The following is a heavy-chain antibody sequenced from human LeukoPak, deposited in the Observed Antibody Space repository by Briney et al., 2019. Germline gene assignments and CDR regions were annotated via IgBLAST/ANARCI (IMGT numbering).Heavy chain of an antibody. Sequence: KPSETLSLTCAVYGGSFSGYYWSWIRQPPGKGLEWIGEINHSGSTNYNPSLKSRVTISVDTSKNQFSLKLSSVTAADTAVYYCARHGTLGSTTYPLDYWGPGTLVTVSS. CDR3: ARHGTLGSTTYPLDY. CDR2: INHSGST. CDR1: GGSFSGYY. D-gene: IGHD1-26*01. J-gene: IGHJ4*02. V-gene: IGHV4-34*01.